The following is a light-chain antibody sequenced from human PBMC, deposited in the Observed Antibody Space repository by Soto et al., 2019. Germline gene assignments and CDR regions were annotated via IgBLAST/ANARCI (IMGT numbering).Light chain of an antibody. CDR2: EVT. CDR1: SSDIGAYNY. CDR3: NSYTTFNNTV. Sequence: QSVLTQPASVSGTPGQSITISCTGTSSDIGAYNYVSWYQQHPCKSSKLLIYEVTNRPSGVSDRFSGSKSGNTASLTISGLQAEDEANYYCNSYTTFNNTVFLTGTKVTVL. V-gene: IGLV2-14*01. J-gene: IGLJ1*01.